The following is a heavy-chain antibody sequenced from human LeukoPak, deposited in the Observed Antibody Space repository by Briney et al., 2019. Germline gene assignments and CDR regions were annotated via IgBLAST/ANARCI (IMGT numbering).Heavy chain of an antibody. Sequence: GSLRPSCAASGFTFSSYAMSWVRQAPGKGLEWVSAISGSGGSTYYADSVKGRFTISRDNSKNTLYLQMNSLRAEDTAVYYCAKEPQFASYYDFWSGYFVYWGQGTLVTVSS. CDR1: GFTFSSYA. CDR2: ISGSGGST. V-gene: IGHV3-23*01. CDR3: AKEPQFASYYDFWSGYFVY. D-gene: IGHD3-3*01. J-gene: IGHJ4*02.